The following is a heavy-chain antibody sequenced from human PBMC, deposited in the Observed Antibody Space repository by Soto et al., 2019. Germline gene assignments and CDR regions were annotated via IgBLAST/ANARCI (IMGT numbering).Heavy chain of an antibody. Sequence: GGSLRLSCAASGFTFSHYAMSWVRQAPGKGLEWVSSISGSGGSTYYATTVKGRFTISRDNSKNTLYLQMNALRAEDTAVYYCAKDKGSGSYAYCNYGMDVWGPGTTVTVSS. CDR1: GFTFSHYA. CDR2: ISGSGGST. V-gene: IGHV3-23*01. J-gene: IGHJ6*02. CDR3: AKDKGSGSYAYCNYGMDV. D-gene: IGHD3-22*01.